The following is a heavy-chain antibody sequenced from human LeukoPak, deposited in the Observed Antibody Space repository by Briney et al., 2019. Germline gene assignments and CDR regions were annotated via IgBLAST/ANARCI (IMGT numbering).Heavy chain of an antibody. J-gene: IGHJ5*02. D-gene: IGHD3-16*01. Sequence: ASVKVSCKASGYTFTGYYTHWVRQAPGQGLEWVGWISPYSGGTNYAQQFQGRVTITRDTSITTAYMEMNSLRSDDTAIYYCVQEASYYDNVWGPPNWFDPWGQGTLVAVSS. CDR1: GYTFTGYY. CDR2: ISPYSGGT. V-gene: IGHV1-2*02. CDR3: VQEASYYDNVWGPPNWFDP.